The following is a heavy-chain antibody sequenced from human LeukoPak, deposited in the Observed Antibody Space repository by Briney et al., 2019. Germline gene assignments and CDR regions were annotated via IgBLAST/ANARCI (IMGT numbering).Heavy chain of an antibody. CDR2: IYYSAST. CDR3: ARGSRGYSYG. V-gene: IGHV4-61*01. CDR1: GGSVSGGSYY. D-gene: IGHD5-18*01. Sequence: PSETLSLTCTVSGGSVSGGSYYWRWIRQPPGKGLEWIGYIYYSASTNYNPSLKSRVTISVDTSNNQFSLKLSSVTAADTAVYYCARGSRGYSYGWGQGTLVTVSS. J-gene: IGHJ4*02.